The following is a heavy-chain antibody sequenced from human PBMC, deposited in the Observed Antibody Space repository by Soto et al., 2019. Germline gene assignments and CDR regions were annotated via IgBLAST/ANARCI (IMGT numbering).Heavy chain of an antibody. CDR2: VYYTGST. CDR1: GASVWSTEYY. D-gene: IGHD2-21*02. V-gene: IGHV4-30-4*01. J-gene: IGHJ5*02. Sequence: PSETLSLTCTVSGASVWSTEYYWSWIRQAPGKGLEWIGYVYYTGSTYYNPSLMSRLTISVDTSKNQFSLKLTSVTAAETAVYYCVRTAREGAVAPHWFDRWGQGTQVTGSS. CDR3: VRTAREGAVAPHWFDR.